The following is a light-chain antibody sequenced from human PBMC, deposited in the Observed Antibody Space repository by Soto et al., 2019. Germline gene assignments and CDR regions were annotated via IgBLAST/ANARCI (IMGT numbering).Light chain of an antibody. CDR2: DAS. CDR3: QQRSNWHPMYT. CDR1: XGXXXY. Sequence: EIVLTQSPAXLSLSPGEXATXXXRASXGXXXYLAWYQQKPGQAPRLLIYDASNRATGIPARFSGSGPGTDFTLTISSLEPEDFAVYYCQQRSNWHPMYTFGQGTKLEIK. V-gene: IGKV3D-11*01. J-gene: IGKJ2*01.